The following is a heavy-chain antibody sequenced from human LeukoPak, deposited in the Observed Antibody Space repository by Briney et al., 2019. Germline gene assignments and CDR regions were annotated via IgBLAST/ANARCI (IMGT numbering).Heavy chain of an antibody. Sequence: KPSETLSLTCAVSGGSISSYYWSWIRQPPGKGLEWIGSIYYSGRTYYNPSLKSRVTISVDTSKNQSSLKLSSVTAADTAVYYCARHDAYSGSDYDYWGQGTLVTVSS. CDR3: ARHDAYSGSDYDY. V-gene: IGHV4-59*05. CDR2: IYYSGRT. D-gene: IGHD1-26*01. CDR1: GGSISSYY. J-gene: IGHJ4*02.